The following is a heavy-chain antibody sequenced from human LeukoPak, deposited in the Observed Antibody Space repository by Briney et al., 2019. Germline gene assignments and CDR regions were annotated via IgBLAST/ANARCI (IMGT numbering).Heavy chain of an antibody. D-gene: IGHD2-15*01. Sequence: PSETLSLTCTVSGGSISSGDYYWSWIRQHPGKGLEWIGYIYYSGSTYYNPSLKSRVTISVDTSKNQFSLKLSSVTAADTAVYYCARDQFPYCSGGSCYNWFDPWGQGTLVTVSS. CDR2: IYYSGST. CDR3: ARDQFPYCSGGSCYNWFDP. J-gene: IGHJ5*02. V-gene: IGHV4-31*03. CDR1: GGSISSGDYY.